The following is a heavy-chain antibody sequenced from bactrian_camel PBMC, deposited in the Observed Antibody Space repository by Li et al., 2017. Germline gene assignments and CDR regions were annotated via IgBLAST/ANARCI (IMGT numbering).Heavy chain of an antibody. D-gene: IGHD3*01. V-gene: IGHV3S53*01. CDR1: GRYC. CDR3: AASLYANGCPSCSERNCCGGY. Sequence: HVQLVESGGGSVQAGGSLSLSCDASGRYCMGWFRQAPGKQREKVVLLERDGGTSYGNSVEGRFTTSKDIAKNILYLQMNSLQPEDTAIYYCAASLYANGCPSCSERNCCGGYWGQGTQV. CDR2: LERDGGT. J-gene: IGHJ6*01.